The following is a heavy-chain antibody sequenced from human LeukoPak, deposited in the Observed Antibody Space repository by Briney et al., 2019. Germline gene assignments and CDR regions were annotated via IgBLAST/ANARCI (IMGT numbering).Heavy chain of an antibody. CDR1: GLTFSSYS. V-gene: IGHV3-21*01. CDR3: ARAYYGSGIPYYFDY. D-gene: IGHD3-10*01. J-gene: IGHJ4*02. Sequence: GGSLRLSCAASGLTFSSYSMNWVRQAPGKGLEWVSSIRSSSSYIYYADSVKGRFTISRDNAKNSLYLQMNSLRAEDTAVYYCARAYYGSGIPYYFDYWGQGTLVTVSS. CDR2: IRSSSSYI.